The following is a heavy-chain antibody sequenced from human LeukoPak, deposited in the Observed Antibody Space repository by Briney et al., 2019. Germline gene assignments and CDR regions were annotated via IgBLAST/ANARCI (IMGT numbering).Heavy chain of an antibody. D-gene: IGHD3-3*01. Sequence: MTSETLSLTCTVSVGSVSSGAYYWTWIRQHPGKGLEWIGYIHYSGTTYYNPSLKRRVTISADTSKNQFSLKLSSVTAADTAVYYCARGPSYYDFWSGYSYGYWGQGTLVTVSS. V-gene: IGHV4-31*03. CDR3: ARGPSYYDFWSGYSYGY. CDR2: IHYSGTT. CDR1: VGSVSSGAYY. J-gene: IGHJ4*02.